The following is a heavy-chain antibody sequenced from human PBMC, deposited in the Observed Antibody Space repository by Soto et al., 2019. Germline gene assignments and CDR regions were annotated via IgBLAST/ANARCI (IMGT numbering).Heavy chain of an antibody. CDR3: ATSYGSGYRAFDY. V-gene: IGHV1-69*02. CDR1: GDTFSFYS. J-gene: IGHJ4*02. D-gene: IGHD3-10*01. CDR2: VNPILSLS. Sequence: QVQLVQSGAEVKRPGSSVKVSCKASGDTFSFYSINWVRQAPGLGLEWMGRVNPILSLSNYAQRFQGRVTMTADTSTSTPYMVISSLRSEDTAIYYCATSYGSGYRAFDYWGQGAQVIVSS.